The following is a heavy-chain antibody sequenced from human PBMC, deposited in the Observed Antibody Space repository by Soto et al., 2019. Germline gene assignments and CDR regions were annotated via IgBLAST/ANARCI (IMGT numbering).Heavy chain of an antibody. CDR2: IWYDGANK. V-gene: IGHV3-33*01. Sequence: QVKVVESGGGVVQPGRSLTLSCAASGFIFRNYGMHWVRQAPGKGLEWLAAIWYDGANKHYADSVKGRFSTSSDNSKNTVYLQINSLRAEDTAVYYCARDQGEIVAAPIENNGLSNRLDSWGQGTLVTVSS. CDR1: GFIFRNYG. D-gene: IGHD5-12*01. CDR3: ARDQGEIVAAPIENNGLSNRLDS. J-gene: IGHJ5*01.